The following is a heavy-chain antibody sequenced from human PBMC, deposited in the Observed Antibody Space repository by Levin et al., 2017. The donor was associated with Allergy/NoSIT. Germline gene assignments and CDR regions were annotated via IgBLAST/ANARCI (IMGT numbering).Heavy chain of an antibody. CDR3: ARGVLGAFDI. D-gene: IGHD7-27*01. V-gene: IGHV3-23*01. Sequence: GESLKISCAASGFTFSSYAMSWVRQAPGKGLEWVSAISGSGGSTFYADSVKGRFTISRDNSKNTLSLRMNSLRAEDTAVYYCARGVLGAFDIWGQGTMVTVSS. CDR2: ISGSGGST. J-gene: IGHJ3*02. CDR1: GFTFSSYA.